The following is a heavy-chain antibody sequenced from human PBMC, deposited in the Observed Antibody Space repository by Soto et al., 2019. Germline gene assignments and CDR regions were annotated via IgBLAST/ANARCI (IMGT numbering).Heavy chain of an antibody. Sequence: GGSLRLSCAASGFTLSSYGMHWVRQAPGKGLEWVAVIWYDGSNKYYADSVKGRFTISRDNSKNTLYLQMNSLRAEDTAVYYCASSPSGSHGGYWGQGTLVTVSS. J-gene: IGHJ4*02. CDR1: GFTLSSYG. D-gene: IGHD1-26*01. CDR3: ASSPSGSHGGY. CDR2: IWYDGSNK. V-gene: IGHV3-33*01.